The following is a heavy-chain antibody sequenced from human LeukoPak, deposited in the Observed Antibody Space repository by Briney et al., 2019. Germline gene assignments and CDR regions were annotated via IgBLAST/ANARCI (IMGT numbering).Heavy chain of an antibody. J-gene: IGHJ1*01. D-gene: IGHD6-13*01. Sequence: SETLSLTCAVSGYSISSGYYWGWIRQPSGKGLEWIGSIYHSGSTYYNPSLKSRVTISVDTSKNQFSLKLSSVTAADTAVYYCAKSRGQLVPDYFQHWGQGALVTVSS. CDR3: AKSRGQLVPDYFQH. CDR1: GYSISSGYY. CDR2: IYHSGST. V-gene: IGHV4-38-2*01.